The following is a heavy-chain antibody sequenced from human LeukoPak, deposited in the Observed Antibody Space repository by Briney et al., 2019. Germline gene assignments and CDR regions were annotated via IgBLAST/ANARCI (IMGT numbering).Heavy chain of an antibody. Sequence: SGGSLRLSCAASGFTFSTDAMNWVRQAPGKGLEWVSGISDSGGNTYYADSVKGRFTISRDKSKNTLDLQMNSLRAEDTAVYYCAKGTMHDYWGQGTLVTVSS. J-gene: IGHJ4*02. D-gene: IGHD4/OR15-4a*01. CDR2: ISDSGGNT. CDR1: GFTFSTDA. V-gene: IGHV3-23*01. CDR3: AKGTMHDY.